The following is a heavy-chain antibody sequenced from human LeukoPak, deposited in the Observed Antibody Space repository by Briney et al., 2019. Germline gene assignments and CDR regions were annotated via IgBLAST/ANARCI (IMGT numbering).Heavy chain of an antibody. D-gene: IGHD2-2*01. CDR3: AYQLPPN. Sequence: PGGSMRLSCAASGFTFSACRLQWVRQAPGKGLVTVSIINPDGSTTSYADSVKGRFTISRDNAKNTLYLQMNSLRAEDTAVYYCAYQLPPNWGQGTLVTVSS. CDR1: GFTFSACR. J-gene: IGHJ4*02. V-gene: IGHV3-74*01. CDR2: INPDGSTT.